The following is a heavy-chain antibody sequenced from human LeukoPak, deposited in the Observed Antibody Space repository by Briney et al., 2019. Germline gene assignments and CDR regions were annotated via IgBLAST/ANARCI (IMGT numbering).Heavy chain of an antibody. CDR1: GFTFSSYW. Sequence: HPGGSLRLSCAASGFTFSSYWMSWVRQAPGKGLEWVANIKQDGSDKHYVDSVKGRFTISRDNAKNSLYLQMNSLRAEDTAVYYCATNWNYRFDYWGQGTLVTVSS. J-gene: IGHJ4*02. CDR3: ATNWNYRFDY. V-gene: IGHV3-7*01. D-gene: IGHD1-7*01. CDR2: IKQDGSDK.